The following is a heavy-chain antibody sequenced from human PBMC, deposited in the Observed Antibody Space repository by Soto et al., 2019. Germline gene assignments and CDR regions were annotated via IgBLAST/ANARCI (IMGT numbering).Heavy chain of an antibody. J-gene: IGHJ6*02. D-gene: IGHD3-3*01. CDR1: GGTFKSYA. V-gene: IGHV1-69*01. CDR3: ASGIFWSGYYMRDYYNSGMDV. CDR2: IIPFFGTT. Sequence: QVQLVQSGAEVKKPGSSVKVSCKASGGTFKSYAISWVRQAPGQGLEWMGGIIPFFGTTNYAQKFQDRVTITADESTSTAYMELSSLSSEDTAVYYCASGIFWSGYYMRDYYNSGMDVWGQGTTVTVSS.